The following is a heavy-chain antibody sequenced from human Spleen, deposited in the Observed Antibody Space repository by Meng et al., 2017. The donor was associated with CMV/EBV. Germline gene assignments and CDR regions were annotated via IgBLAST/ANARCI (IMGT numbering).Heavy chain of an antibody. V-gene: IGHV1-18*01. Sequence: GKGKERKGWKRGKNGKKKKKKKKKGRVNMTTETSTSTAYMDLRSLKSDDTAVYYCARDTIFGVFGPDFWGQGTLVTVSS. CDR3: ARDTIFGVFGPDF. D-gene: IGHD3-3*01. CDR2: KRGKNGKK. J-gene: IGHJ4*02.